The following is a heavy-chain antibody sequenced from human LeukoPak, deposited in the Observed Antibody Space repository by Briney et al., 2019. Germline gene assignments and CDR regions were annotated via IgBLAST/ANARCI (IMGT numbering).Heavy chain of an antibody. V-gene: IGHV3-23*01. CDR2: ISVSDDST. Sequence: PGGSLRLSCAASGFTSSDYTMNWVRQSPGKGLEWVSGISVSDDSTYYADSVKGRFTISRDKPNNMLHLQMNSLRAEDTAVYYCARDRYCVSTNCPYDFWGQGTPVTVSS. J-gene: IGHJ4*02. CDR1: GFTSSDYT. D-gene: IGHD2-2*01. CDR3: ARDRYCVSTNCPYDF.